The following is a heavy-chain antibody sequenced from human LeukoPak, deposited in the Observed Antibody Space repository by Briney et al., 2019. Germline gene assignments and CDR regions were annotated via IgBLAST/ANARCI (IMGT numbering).Heavy chain of an antibody. D-gene: IGHD3-10*01. Sequence: SETLSLTCTVSGVSISSSSYYWGWIRQPPGKGLEWIGYIYYSGSTNYNPSLKSRVTISVDTSKNQFSLKLSSVTAADTAVYYCARADPVLLWFGELPYYFDYWGQGTLVTVSS. CDR2: IYYSGST. J-gene: IGHJ4*02. V-gene: IGHV4-61*05. CDR3: ARADPVLLWFGELPYYFDY. CDR1: GVSISSSSYY.